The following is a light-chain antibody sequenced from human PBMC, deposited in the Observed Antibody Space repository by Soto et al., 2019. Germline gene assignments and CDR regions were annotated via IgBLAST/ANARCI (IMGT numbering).Light chain of an antibody. Sequence: SYELTQSPSVSVAPGQTATITCGGNNIGSKSVNWYQQKAGQPPVLVMSYDNDRPSGIPERFSGSNSGNTATLTLSRVEPGDEADYYCQVWDTDNDHHVFGSGTKLTVL. CDR3: QVWDTDNDHHV. CDR2: YDN. V-gene: IGLV3-21*01. J-gene: IGLJ1*01. CDR1: NIGSKS.